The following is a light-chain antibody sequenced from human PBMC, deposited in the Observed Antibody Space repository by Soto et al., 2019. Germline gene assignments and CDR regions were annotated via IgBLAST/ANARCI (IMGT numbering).Light chain of an antibody. J-gene: IGKJ1*01. Sequence: EIFLTQSPDTLSLSPGERATLSCRASQSVTNYIAWYQQRPCQAPRLLIYDASNRATGVPARFSGSGSGTDFTLTISDLEPADFGLYYCQQRLNWPPGFGQGTKVEIK. CDR2: DAS. CDR3: QQRLNWPPG. CDR1: QSVTNY. V-gene: IGKV3-11*01.